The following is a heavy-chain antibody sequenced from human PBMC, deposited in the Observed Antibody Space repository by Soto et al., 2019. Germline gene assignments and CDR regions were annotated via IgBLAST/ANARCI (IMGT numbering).Heavy chain of an antibody. J-gene: IGHJ4*02. CDR1: GGYITGSSFS. V-gene: IGHV4-39*01. D-gene: IGHD3-16*01. CDR3: ARGLRWTRTFYF. Sequence: QRQLRESGPGLVKPSETLSLTCSVSGGYITGSSFSWGWIRQSPGTGLQWIGSLSYSGSTYYNPSLKGRVAISADTSKNAFSLELKLMTAADTATYFCARGLRWTRTFYFWGRGTLVTVSS. CDR2: LSYSGST.